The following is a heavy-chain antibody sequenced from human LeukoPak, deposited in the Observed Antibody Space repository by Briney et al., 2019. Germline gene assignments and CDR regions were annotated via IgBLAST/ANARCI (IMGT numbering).Heavy chain of an antibody. J-gene: IGHJ4*02. CDR3: ARKVDRPGSPLYFDY. CDR2: IKQDGSEK. Sequence: GGSLRLSCAASGFTFSSYWMSWVRQAPGKGLEGVANIKQDGSEKYYVDSVKGRFTISRDNAKNSLYLQMNSLRAEDTAVYYCARKVDRPGSPLYFDYWGQGTLVTVSS. V-gene: IGHV3-7*01. CDR1: GFTFSSYW. D-gene: IGHD3-10*01.